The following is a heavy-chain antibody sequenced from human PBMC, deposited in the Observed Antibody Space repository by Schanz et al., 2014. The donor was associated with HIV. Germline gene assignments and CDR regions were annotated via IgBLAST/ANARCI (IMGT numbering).Heavy chain of an antibody. CDR1: GFTFGDYP. D-gene: IGHD3-10*01. J-gene: IGHJ6*02. Sequence: EVQLVESGGGLVKPGRSLRLSCTASGFTFGDYPMSWFRQAPGKGLEWVGFIRSKAYGGTTGYAASVKGGFSISRDDSKSIAYLQMNSLKTEDTAVYYCTRLVTRWFGEEHYGMDVWGQGTTVTVS. V-gene: IGHV3-49*05. CDR2: IRSKAYGGTT. CDR3: TRLVTRWFGEEHYGMDV.